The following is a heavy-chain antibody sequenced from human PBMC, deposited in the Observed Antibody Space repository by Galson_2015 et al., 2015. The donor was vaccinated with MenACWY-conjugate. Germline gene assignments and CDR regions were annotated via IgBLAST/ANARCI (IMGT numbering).Heavy chain of an antibody. J-gene: IGHJ4*02. Sequence: SLRLSCAASGFTFSSYGMSWVRQAPGKGLEWVSSVSATGSKIYYADSVKGRFTISRDNSKNTLYLQMNSLRAEDTAVYYCAKRISGVVISTFDYWGQGTL. D-gene: IGHD3-3*01. CDR2: VSATGSKI. V-gene: IGHV3-23*01. CDR3: AKRISGVVISTFDY. CDR1: GFTFSSYG.